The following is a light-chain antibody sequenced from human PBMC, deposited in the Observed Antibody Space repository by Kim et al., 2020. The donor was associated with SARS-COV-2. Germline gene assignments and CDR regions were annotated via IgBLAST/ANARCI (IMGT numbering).Light chain of an antibody. CDR3: QTWDSSTSGV. CDR1: KLEDKY. V-gene: IGLV3-1*01. Sequence: SYELTQPPSVSVSPGQTASITYSGDKLEDKYTCWYQQKPGQSPVLVIYQDNKRPSGIPERFSGSKSGNTATLTISGTQTMDEADYYCQTWDSSTSGVFGTGTKVTVL. CDR2: QDN. J-gene: IGLJ1*01.